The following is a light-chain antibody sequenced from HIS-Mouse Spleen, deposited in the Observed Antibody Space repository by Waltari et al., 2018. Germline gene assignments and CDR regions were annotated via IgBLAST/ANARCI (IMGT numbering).Light chain of an antibody. J-gene: IGLJ3*02. CDR1: ALPKKY. CDR3: YSTDSRSNHRRV. CDR2: EDS. V-gene: IGLV3-10*01. Sequence: SYELTQPPSVSVSPGQTARITCSGDALPKKYAYWYQQKSGQAPVLVIYEDSKRPSGIPERFSGSSSGTRATLTISGAQVENEADYYCYSTDSRSNHRRVFGGGTKLTVL.